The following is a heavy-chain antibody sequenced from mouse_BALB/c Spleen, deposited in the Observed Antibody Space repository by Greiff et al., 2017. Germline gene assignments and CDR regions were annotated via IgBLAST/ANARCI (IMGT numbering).Heavy chain of an antibody. V-gene: IGHV1-69*02. D-gene: IGHD2-4*01. Sequence: QVQLQQPGAELVRPGASVKLSCKASGYTFTSYWINWVKQRPGQGLEWIGNIYPSDSYTNYNQKFKDKATLTVDKSSSTAYMQLSSPTSEDSAVYYCTREDYDGYFDYWGQGTTLTVSS. CDR3: TREDYDGYFDY. J-gene: IGHJ2*01. CDR2: IYPSDSYT. CDR1: GYTFTSYW.